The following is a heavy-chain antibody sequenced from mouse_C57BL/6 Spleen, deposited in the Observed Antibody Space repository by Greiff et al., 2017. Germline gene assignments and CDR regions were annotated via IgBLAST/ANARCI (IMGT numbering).Heavy chain of an antibody. CDR1: GYSFTDYN. J-gene: IGHJ1*03. CDR3: ARRGNAPYWYFEV. CDR2: INPTYGTP. Sequence: EVQLQQSGPELVKPGASVKISCKASGYSFTDYNMNWVKPSNGKSLEWIGVINPTYGTPSYNQKFKGKATLTVDQSSSTAYMQRNSLTSEDSAVYYGARRGNAPYWYFEVWGTGTTVTVSS. V-gene: IGHV1-39*01. D-gene: IGHD2-1*01.